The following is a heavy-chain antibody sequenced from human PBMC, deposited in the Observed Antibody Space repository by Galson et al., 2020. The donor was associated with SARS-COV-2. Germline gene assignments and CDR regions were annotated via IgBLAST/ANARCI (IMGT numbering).Heavy chain of an antibody. CDR3: ARAPSITMVRGVITGPLDAFDI. CDR2: IYTSVST. V-gene: IGHV4-61*02. D-gene: IGHD3-10*01. CDR1: GGTISSGRYY. J-gene: IGHJ3*02. Sequence: SQTLSLTCPVSGGTISSGRYYWSWNRQPAGKGLEWIGRIYTSVSTNYNPSLKSRVTISVDKSKNQFSLKLRSVTAADTAVYYCARAPSITMVRGVITGPLDAFDIWSQETMVIVSS.